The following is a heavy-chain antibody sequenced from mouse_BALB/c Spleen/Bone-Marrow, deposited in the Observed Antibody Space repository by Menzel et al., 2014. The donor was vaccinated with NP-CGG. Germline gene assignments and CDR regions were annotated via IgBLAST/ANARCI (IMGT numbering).Heavy chain of an antibody. CDR2: INPSTGYA. CDR3: ARDY. CDR1: GYTFTDTW. V-gene: IGHV1-7*01. Sequence: QVQLKQSGPELAKPGASVKMSCKASGYTFTDTWIHWIKQRPGQGPEWIGYINPSTGYAEYNQNFKDKATLTVDKSSSTAYMQLSSLTSEDSAVYYCARDYWGQGTTLTVSS. J-gene: IGHJ2*01.